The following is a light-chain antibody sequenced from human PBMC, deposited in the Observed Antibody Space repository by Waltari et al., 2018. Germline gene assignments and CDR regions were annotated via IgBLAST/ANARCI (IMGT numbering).Light chain of an antibody. V-gene: IGKV4-1*01. CDR2: WAS. CDR1: PSLLFRSDNKNY. CDR3: QQYYSSQLT. J-gene: IGKJ4*01. Sequence: DIVMTQSPDSLAVSLGESGTICCQSSPSLLFRSDNKNYLTWYQQKPGHPPKLLIYWASTRESGVPDRFSGSGSGTDFTLTISSLQAEDVAVYYCQQYYSSQLTFGGGTKVEI.